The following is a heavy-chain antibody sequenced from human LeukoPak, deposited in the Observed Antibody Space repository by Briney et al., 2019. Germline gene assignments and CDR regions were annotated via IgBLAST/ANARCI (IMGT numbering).Heavy chain of an antibody. Sequence: SETLSLTCAVYGGSFSGYYWSWIRQPPGKGLEWIGETNHSGSTNYNPSLKSRVTISVDTSKNQFSLKLSSVTAADTAVYYCARGRVNFWSDYYYGMDVWGQGTTVTVSS. CDR2: TNHSGST. V-gene: IGHV4-34*01. CDR1: GGSFSGYY. CDR3: ARGRVNFWSDYYYGMDV. J-gene: IGHJ6*02. D-gene: IGHD3-3*01.